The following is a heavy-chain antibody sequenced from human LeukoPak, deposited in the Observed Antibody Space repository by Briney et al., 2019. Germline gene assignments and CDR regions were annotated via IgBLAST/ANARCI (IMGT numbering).Heavy chain of an antibody. CDR2: IIPIFGTA. CDR3: ANGGGSGSYSPDY. V-gene: IGHV1-69*05. D-gene: IGHD3-10*01. J-gene: IGHJ4*02. CDR1: GGTFSSYA. Sequence: ASVKVSCKASGGTFSSYAISWVRQAPGQGLEWMGGIIPIFGTANYAQKFQGRVTITTDESTSTAYMELSSLRSEDTAVYYCANGGGSGSYSPDYWGQGTLVTVSS.